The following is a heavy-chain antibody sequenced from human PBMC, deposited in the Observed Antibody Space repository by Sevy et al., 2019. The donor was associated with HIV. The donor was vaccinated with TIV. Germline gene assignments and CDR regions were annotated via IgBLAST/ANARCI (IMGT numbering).Heavy chain of an antibody. D-gene: IGHD1-26*01. CDR1: GGSISSYY. J-gene: IGHJ4*02. CDR2: IYYSGST. Sequence: TLSLTCTVSGGSISSYYWSWIRQPPGKGLEWIGYIYYSGSTNYNPSLKSRVTTSVDTSKNQFSLKLSSVTAADTAVYYCARGLYLVGATIVVPPHFDYWGQGTLVTVSS. CDR3: ARGLYLVGATIVVPPHFDY. V-gene: IGHV4-59*01.